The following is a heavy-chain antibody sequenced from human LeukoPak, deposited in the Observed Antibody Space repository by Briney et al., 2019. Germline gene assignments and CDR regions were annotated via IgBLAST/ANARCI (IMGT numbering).Heavy chain of an antibody. CDR3: ARDAGATAY. CDR2: IHCSGST. J-gene: IGHJ4*02. CDR1: GVSISTDY. D-gene: IGHD4/OR15-4a*01. V-gene: IGHV4-59*13. Sequence: PSETLSLTCTVSGVSISTDYWTWVRQSPGKGLEWIGYIHCSGSTSYNPSLKSRVTISVDTSKNQFSLKLTSVTSADTAVYYCARDAGATAYWGQGALVTVSS.